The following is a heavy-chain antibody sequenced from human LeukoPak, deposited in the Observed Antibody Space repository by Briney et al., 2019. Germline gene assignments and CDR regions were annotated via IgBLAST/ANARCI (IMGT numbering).Heavy chain of an antibody. CDR1: GFTFSSYW. CDR3: ARGGAPYCRSTSCYEDWFDP. CDR2: IKEDGSEK. J-gene: IGHJ5*02. Sequence: PGGSLRLSCAASGFTFSSYWMSWVRQAPGKGLEWVANIKEDGSEKYYVGSVKGRFTISRDNAKNSLYMQMNSLRAEDTAVYYCARGGAPYCRSTSCYEDWFDPWGQGTLVTVSS. D-gene: IGHD2-2*01. V-gene: IGHV3-7*05.